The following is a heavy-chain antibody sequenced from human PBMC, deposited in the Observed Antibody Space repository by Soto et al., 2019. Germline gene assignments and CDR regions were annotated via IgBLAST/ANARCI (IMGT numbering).Heavy chain of an antibody. CDR1: GGSFSNFC. J-gene: IGHJ4*02. D-gene: IGHD5-12*01. CDR3: AREGSGYNF. V-gene: IGHV1-69*13. Sequence: SVNVSCKTSGGSFSNFCISWVRPAPGQGLELMGGIVPVFGRPNYAQRFRGRLTITADESTSTGYMELISLRSDDTAVYYCAREGSGYNFWGQGTQDTVSS. CDR2: IVPVFGRP.